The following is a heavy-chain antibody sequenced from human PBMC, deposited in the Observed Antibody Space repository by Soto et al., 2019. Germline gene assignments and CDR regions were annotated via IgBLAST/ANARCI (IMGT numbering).Heavy chain of an antibody. CDR2: MNPNSGNT. CDR1: GYTFTSYD. D-gene: IGHD3-22*01. CDR3: ARRYEYYYDSSAASDY. V-gene: IGHV1-8*01. Sequence: GASVKVSCKASGYTFTSYDINWVRQATGQGLEWMGWMNPNSGNTGYAQKFQGRVTMTRNTSISTAYMELSSLRSEDTAVYYCARRYEYYYDSSAASDYWGQGTLVTVSS. J-gene: IGHJ4*02.